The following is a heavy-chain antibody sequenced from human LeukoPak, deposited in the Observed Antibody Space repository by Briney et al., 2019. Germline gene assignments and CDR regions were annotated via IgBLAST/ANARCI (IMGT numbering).Heavy chain of an antibody. D-gene: IGHD3-22*01. CDR2: ISSSGSTI. V-gene: IGHV3-11*04. CDR3: ARALSYYDSSGYYYYYYMDV. Sequence: GGSLRLSCAASGFTFSDYYMSWIRRAPGKGLEWVSYISSSGSTIYYADSVKVRFTISRDNAKNSLYLQMNSLRAEDTAVYYCARALSYYDSSGYYYYYYMDVWGKGTTVTVSS. J-gene: IGHJ6*03. CDR1: GFTFSDYY.